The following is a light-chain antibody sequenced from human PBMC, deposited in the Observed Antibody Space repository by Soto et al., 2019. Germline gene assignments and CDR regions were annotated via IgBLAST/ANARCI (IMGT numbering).Light chain of an antibody. CDR3: QQRSNWRTAFT. V-gene: IGKV3-11*01. J-gene: IGKJ5*01. CDR2: DAS. Sequence: EIVLTQSPATLSLSPGERATLSCRASQSVSSYLAWYQQKPGQAPRLLIYDASNRATGIPARFSGSGSGTDFTLTISSLEPEDFAVYYCQQRSNWRTAFTFGQGTRLEIK. CDR1: QSVSSY.